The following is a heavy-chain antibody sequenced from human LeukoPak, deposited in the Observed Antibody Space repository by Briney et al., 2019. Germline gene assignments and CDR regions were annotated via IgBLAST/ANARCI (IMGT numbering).Heavy chain of an antibody. V-gene: IGHV4-59*12. Sequence: SETLSLTCTVSGGSISSYYWSWIRQPPGKRLEWIGYIYDSGSTNYNPSLKSRVTMSVDTSKNQFSLKLSSVTAADTAVYYCARDRAYSSGWYIGYFDLWGRGTLVTVSS. D-gene: IGHD6-19*01. J-gene: IGHJ2*01. CDR1: GGSISSYY. CDR3: ARDRAYSSGWYIGYFDL. CDR2: IYDSGST.